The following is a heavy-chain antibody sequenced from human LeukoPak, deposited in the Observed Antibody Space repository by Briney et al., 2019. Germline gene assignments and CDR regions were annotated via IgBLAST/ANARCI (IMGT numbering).Heavy chain of an antibody. V-gene: IGHV3-23*01. CDR3: AKGYCASFTCYSRFDP. CDR1: GFTFSSYA. D-gene: IGHD2-21*02. Sequence: GGSLRLSFAASGFTFSSYAMSWVRQAPGKGLEWVSAISGSGGTTYYADSVKGRFTISRDNYKNKLFLQMNSLRAEDTALYYCAKGYCASFTCYSRFDPWGQGTLVTVSS. CDR2: ISGSGGTT. J-gene: IGHJ5*02.